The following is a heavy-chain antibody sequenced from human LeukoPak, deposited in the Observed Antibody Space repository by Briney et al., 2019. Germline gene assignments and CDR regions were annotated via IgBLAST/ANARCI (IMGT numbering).Heavy chain of an antibody. Sequence: PSETLSLTCAVYDGSFSGYYWSWIRQPPGKGLEWIGEINHSGSTNYNPSLKSRVTISVDTSKNQFSLKLSSVTAADTAVYYCASAGNSGSYYQSLWDYWGQGTLVTVSS. D-gene: IGHD3-10*01. CDR2: INHSGST. CDR1: DGSFSGYY. CDR3: ASAGNSGSYYQSLWDY. J-gene: IGHJ4*02. V-gene: IGHV4-34*01.